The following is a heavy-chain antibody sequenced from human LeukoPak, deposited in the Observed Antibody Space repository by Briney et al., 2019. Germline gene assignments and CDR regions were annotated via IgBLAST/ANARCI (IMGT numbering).Heavy chain of an antibody. CDR3: VKRDYTHGYFDS. Sequence: GGSLRLSCSASGLTFSSYSMHWVRQAPGKGLEYVSAISNNGGSTYYADSVKGRFMISRDNSKNTLYLEMSSLRPEDTAVYYCVKRDYTHGYFDSWGQGTLVTVSS. CDR1: GLTFSSYS. CDR2: ISNNGGST. V-gene: IGHV3-64D*06. D-gene: IGHD3-3*01. J-gene: IGHJ4*02.